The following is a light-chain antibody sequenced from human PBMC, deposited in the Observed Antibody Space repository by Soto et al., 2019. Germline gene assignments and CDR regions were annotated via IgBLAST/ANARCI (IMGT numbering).Light chain of an antibody. J-gene: IGLJ2*01. CDR3: CSYAGSSTFGVV. CDR1: STDVGSYNL. CDR2: EGS. Sequence: QSVLTQPASVSGSPGQSITISCTGTSTDVGSYNLVSWYQQHPGKAPKLMIYEGSERPSGVSNRFSGSKSGNTASLTISGLQAEDEADYYCCSYAGSSTFGVVFGGGTKLTVL. V-gene: IGLV2-23*03.